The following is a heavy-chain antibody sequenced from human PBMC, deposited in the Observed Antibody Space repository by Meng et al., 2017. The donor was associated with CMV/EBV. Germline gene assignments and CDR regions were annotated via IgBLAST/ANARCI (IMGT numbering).Heavy chain of an antibody. J-gene: IGHJ6*02. CDR3: ARGGYSYGNYYYYGMDV. CDR2: IIPIFGTA. Sequence: VKVSCKASGGTFSSYAISWVRQAPGQGLEWMGGIIPIFGTANYAQKFQGRVTITTNESTSTAYMELSSLRSEDTAVYYCARGGYSYGNYYYYGMDVWGQGTTVTVSS. D-gene: IGHD5-18*01. CDR1: GGTFSSYA. V-gene: IGHV1-69*05.